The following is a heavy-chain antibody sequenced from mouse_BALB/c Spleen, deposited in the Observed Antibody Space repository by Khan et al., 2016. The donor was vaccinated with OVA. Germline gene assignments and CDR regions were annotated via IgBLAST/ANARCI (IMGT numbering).Heavy chain of an antibody. Sequence: VQLQESGAELAKPGASVKMSCKASGYTFTTYWMHWVKQRPGQGLEWIGYINPTSDYTDYNEKFQDKATLSADKSSSTAYMQLSSLTSEDSAVYYCARDRIDYWGQGTTLTVSS. CDR1: GYTFTTYW. CDR3: ARDRIDY. J-gene: IGHJ2*01. V-gene: IGHV1-7*01. CDR2: INPTSDYT.